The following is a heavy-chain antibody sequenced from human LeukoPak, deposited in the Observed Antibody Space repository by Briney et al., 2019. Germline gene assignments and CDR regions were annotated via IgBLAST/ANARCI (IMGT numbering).Heavy chain of an antibody. CDR1: GCTSSSYY. CDR2: IYTSGST. CDR3: ARTHGLRDAFDI. Sequence: PSVTLSCTGSGYGCTSSSYYWIWIRQPPGQGLEWIGRIYTSGSTNYNPSLRSRVTMSVDTSKNQFSLKLSSVTAADTAVYYCARTHGLRDAFDIWGQGTMVTVSS. J-gene: IGHJ3*02. D-gene: IGHD5-12*01. V-gene: IGHV4-4*07.